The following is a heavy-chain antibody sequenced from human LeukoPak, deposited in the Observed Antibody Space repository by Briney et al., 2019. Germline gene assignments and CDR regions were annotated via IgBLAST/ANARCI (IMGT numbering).Heavy chain of an antibody. V-gene: IGHV4-4*07. Sequence: SETLSLTCIVSGGSIGSYYWSWIRQPAGKGLEWIGRIYISETANYNPSLKSRVTMSVDTSKNQFSLKLSSVTAADTAVYYCARPGVRNWFDPWGQGTLVTVSS. D-gene: IGHD4/OR15-4a*01. CDR1: GGSIGSYY. CDR3: ARPGVRNWFDP. CDR2: IYISETA. J-gene: IGHJ5*02.